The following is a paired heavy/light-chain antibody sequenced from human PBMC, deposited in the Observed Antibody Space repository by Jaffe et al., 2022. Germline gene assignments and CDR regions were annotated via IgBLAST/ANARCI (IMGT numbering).Heavy chain of an antibody. J-gene: IGHJ4*02. CDR3: ARGPRVTMVQGVIPSDY. Sequence: QVQLVQSGAEVKKPGASVKVSCKASGYTFTGYYMHWVRQAPGQGLEWMGRINPNSGGTNYAQKFQGRVTMTRDTSISTAYMELSRLRSDDTAVYYCARGPRVTMVQGVIPSDYWGQGTLVTVSS. CDR1: GYTFTGYY. V-gene: IGHV1-2*06. CDR2: INPNSGGT. D-gene: IGHD3-10*01.
Light chain of an antibody. J-gene: IGKJ5*01. CDR2: DAS. CDR1: QSVSSY. CDR3: QQRSNWPPNT. V-gene: IGKV3-11*01. Sequence: EIVLTQSPATLSLSPGERATLSCRASQSVSSYLAWYQQKPGQAPRLLIYDASNRATGIPARFSGSGSGTDFTLTISSLEPEDFAVYYCQQRSNWPPNTFGQGTRLEIK.